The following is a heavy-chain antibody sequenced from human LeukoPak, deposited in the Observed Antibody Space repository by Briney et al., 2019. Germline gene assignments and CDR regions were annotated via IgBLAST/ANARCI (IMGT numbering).Heavy chain of an antibody. CDR1: GYTFTSYG. V-gene: IGHV1-18*01. D-gene: IGHD3-22*01. J-gene: IGHJ4*02. CDR2: ISAYNGNT. Sequence: ASVKVSYKASGYTFTSYGISWVGQAPGQGLEWMGWISAYNGNTNYAQKLQGRVTMTTDTSTSTAYMELRSLKSDDTAVYYCAREGYYDSSGMYYFDYWGQGTLVTASS. CDR3: AREGYYDSSGMYYFDY.